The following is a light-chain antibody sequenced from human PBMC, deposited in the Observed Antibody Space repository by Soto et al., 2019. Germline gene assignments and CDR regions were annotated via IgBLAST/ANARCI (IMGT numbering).Light chain of an antibody. V-gene: IGKV1-12*01. CDR2: ATS. J-gene: IGKJ1*01. CDR3: QQANSVPWT. CDR1: QRISSW. Sequence: IQMTQSPSSVSASVGDRVILTCRASQRISSWLAWYHQRPGKARKLLIYATSTLETGVPSRFSGSGSGRDFTLTISSLQPEDLGTYFCQQANSVPWTFGQGTKVEVK.